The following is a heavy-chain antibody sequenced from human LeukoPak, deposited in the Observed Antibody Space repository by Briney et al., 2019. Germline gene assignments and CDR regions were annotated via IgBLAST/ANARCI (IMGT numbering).Heavy chain of an antibody. CDR3: AREPPTTHLKDAFDI. CDR1: GGSFSGYY. CDR2: INHSGST. D-gene: IGHD4-17*01. V-gene: IGHV4-34*01. Sequence: PSETLSLTCAVYGGSFSGYYWSWIRQPPGKGLGWIGEINHSGSTNYNPSLKSRVTISVDTSKNQFSLKLSSVTAADTAVYYCAREPPTTHLKDAFDIWGQGTMVTVSS. J-gene: IGHJ3*02.